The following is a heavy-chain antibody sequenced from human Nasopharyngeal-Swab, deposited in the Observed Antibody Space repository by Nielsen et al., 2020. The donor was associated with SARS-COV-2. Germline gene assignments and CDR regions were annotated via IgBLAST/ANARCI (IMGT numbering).Heavy chain of an antibody. V-gene: IGHV3-21*01. Sequence: GGSLRLSCVASGFTFSSYGMNWVRQAPGKGLEWVSSISSSSTYIYYADSVKGRFTISRDNAQNSLYLQMSSLRAEDPAVYYCPGRGPPLATVTTGDYWGQGTLVTVSS. J-gene: IGHJ4*02. D-gene: IGHD4-17*01. CDR3: PGRGPPLATVTTGDY. CDR1: GFTFSSYG. CDR2: ISSSSTYI.